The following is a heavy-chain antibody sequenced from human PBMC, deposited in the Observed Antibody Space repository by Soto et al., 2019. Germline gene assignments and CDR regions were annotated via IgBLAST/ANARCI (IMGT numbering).Heavy chain of an antibody. D-gene: IGHD3-3*01. CDR3: AKDKYYDFWSGSMDY. V-gene: IGHV3-23*01. Sequence: GGSLRLSCAASGFTFSSYGMSWVRQAPGKGLEWVSAISGSGGSTYYADSVKGRFTISRDNSKNTLYLQMNSLRAEDTAVYYCAKDKYYDFWSGSMDYWGQGTLVTVSS. J-gene: IGHJ4*02. CDR1: GFTFSSYG. CDR2: ISGSGGST.